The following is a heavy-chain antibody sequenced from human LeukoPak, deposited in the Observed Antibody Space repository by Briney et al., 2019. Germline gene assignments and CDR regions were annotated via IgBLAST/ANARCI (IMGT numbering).Heavy chain of an antibody. Sequence: SVKVSCKASAGTFSSYAISWVRQAPGQGLEWMGGIIPIFGTANYAQKFQGRVTITADESTSTAYMELSSLRSEDTAVYYCARVPVCSGGSCYSNWFDPWGQGTLVTVSS. CDR2: IIPIFGTA. CDR3: ARVPVCSGGSCYSNWFDP. CDR1: AGTFSSYA. J-gene: IGHJ5*02. V-gene: IGHV1-69*01. D-gene: IGHD2-15*01.